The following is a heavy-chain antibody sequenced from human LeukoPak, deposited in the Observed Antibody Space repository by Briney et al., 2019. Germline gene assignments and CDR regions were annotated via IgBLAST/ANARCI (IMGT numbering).Heavy chain of an antibody. D-gene: IGHD6-19*01. CDR2: INNDGSST. V-gene: IGHV3-74*01. CDR3: ARAVAGTRNGLDV. CDR1: GFTFSSHW. Sequence: QTGGSLRLSCVASGFTFSSHWMHWVRQDPGKGLVWVSRINNDGSSTSSADSVKGRSTISRDNAKDTVYLQMNSLRPEDTAVYFCARAVAGTRNGLDVWGQGTRVTVSS. J-gene: IGHJ3*01.